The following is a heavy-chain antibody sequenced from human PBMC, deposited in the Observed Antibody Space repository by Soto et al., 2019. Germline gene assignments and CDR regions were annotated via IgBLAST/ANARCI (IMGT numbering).Heavy chain of an antibody. J-gene: IGHJ4*02. D-gene: IGHD3-22*01. V-gene: IGHV1-69*13. Sequence: SVKVSCKASGGTFSSYAISWVRQAPGQGLELLGEIIPIFGTANYAQKFHGRVTITADESTSTAYMELSSLRSEDTAVYYCARGPNYYDSSGYFAPHFDYWGQGTLVTVYS. CDR1: GGTFSSYA. CDR3: ARGPNYYDSSGYFAPHFDY. CDR2: IIPIFGTA.